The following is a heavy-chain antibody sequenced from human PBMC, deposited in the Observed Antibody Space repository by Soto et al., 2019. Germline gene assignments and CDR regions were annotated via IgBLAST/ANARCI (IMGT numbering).Heavy chain of an antibody. CDR1: GFTFSHSW. J-gene: IGHJ5*02. CDR3: ASWGQSLNS. CDR2: TNPDGSEK. D-gene: IGHD3-16*01. V-gene: IGHV3-7*01. Sequence: EAHLVESGGGLVQPGESLRLSCAASGFTFSHSWMNWVRQAPGKGLEWVANTNPDGSEKYYVGSVKGRFTISRDNTRNSLFLEMNSVRVEYTALYYCASWGQSLNSWGQGTPVTVSS.